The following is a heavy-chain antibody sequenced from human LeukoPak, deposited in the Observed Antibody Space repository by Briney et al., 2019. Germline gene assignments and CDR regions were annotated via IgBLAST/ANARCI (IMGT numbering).Heavy chain of an antibody. V-gene: IGHV1-2*04. Sequence: ASVKVSCKASGYTFTGYYMHWVRQAPGQGLEWMGWINPNSGGTNYAQKFQGWVTTTRDTSISTAYMELSRLRSDDTAVYYCAREGGYCRSPSRYGGSAPGGEGPLVPVPS. CDR3: AREGGYCRSPSRYGGSAP. CDR1: GYTFTGYY. D-gene: IGHD2-2*01. CDR2: INPNSGGT. J-gene: IGHJ4*02.